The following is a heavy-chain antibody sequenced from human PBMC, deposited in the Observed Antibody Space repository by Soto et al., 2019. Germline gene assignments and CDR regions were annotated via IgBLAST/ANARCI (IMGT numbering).Heavy chain of an antibody. CDR2: INPNSGGT. Sequence: ASVKVSCKASGYTFTGYYMHWVRQAPGQGPEWMGWINPNSGGTNYAQKFQGWVTMTRDTSISTAYMELSRLRSDDTAVYYCARGGYSGSYTNDAFDIWGQGTMVTVSS. CDR3: ARGGYSGSYTNDAFDI. CDR1: GYTFTGYY. D-gene: IGHD1-26*01. J-gene: IGHJ3*02. V-gene: IGHV1-2*04.